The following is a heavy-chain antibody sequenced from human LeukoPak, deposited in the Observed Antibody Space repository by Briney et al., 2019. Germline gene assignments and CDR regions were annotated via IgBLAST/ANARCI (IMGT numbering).Heavy chain of an antibody. J-gene: IGHJ6*03. CDR1: GGSISSHY. CDR3: ARADTYYDFWSGYYGDYYMDV. V-gene: IGHV4-59*11. D-gene: IGHD3-3*01. Sequence: SETLSPTCTVSGGSISSHYWSWIRQPPGKGLEWIGYIYYSGSTNYNPSLKSRVTISVDTSKNQFSLKLSSVTAADTAVYHCARADTYYDFWSGYYGDYYMDVWGKGTTVTVSS. CDR2: IYYSGST.